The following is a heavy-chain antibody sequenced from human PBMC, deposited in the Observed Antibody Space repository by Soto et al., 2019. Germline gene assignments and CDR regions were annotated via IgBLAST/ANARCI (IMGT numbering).Heavy chain of an antibody. CDR1: GFTFRHFA. J-gene: IGHJ3*01. CDR2: IGGGDDDR. V-gene: IGHV3-23*01. D-gene: IGHD1-1*01. Sequence: PGGSLRLSCATSGFTFRHFAMSWVRQAPGKGLEWVSSIGGGDDDRFYSDSVKGRFTITRDNGNSIVYLQMHSLRAEDTAQYFCAKDREDHNSVWDAFDVWGQGTVVTVSS. CDR3: AKDREDHNSVWDAFDV.